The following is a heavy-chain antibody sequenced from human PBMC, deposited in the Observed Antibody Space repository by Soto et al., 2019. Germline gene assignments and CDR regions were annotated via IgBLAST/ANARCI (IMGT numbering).Heavy chain of an antibody. CDR1: GGSISSGGYY. V-gene: IGHV4-31*03. J-gene: IGHJ4*02. CDR3: ARVDCTNGVCYYFDY. CDR2: IYYSGST. Sequence: PSETLSLTCTVSGGSISSGGYYWSWIRQHPGKGLEWIGYIYYSGSTYYNPSLKSRVTISVDTSKNQFSLKLSSVTAADTAVYYCARVDCTNGVCYYFDYWGQGTLVTVSS. D-gene: IGHD2-8*01.